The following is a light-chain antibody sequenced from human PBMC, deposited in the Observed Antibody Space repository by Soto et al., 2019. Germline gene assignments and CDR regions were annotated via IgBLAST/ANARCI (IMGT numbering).Light chain of an antibody. Sequence: INMSRAPSWVTAYVGDSVIITCRASQSISSYLNWYQQKPGKAPKLLIYAASSLQSGVPSRFSGSGSGTDFTLTISSLQPDDVATYYCQHSYSIPLTSGGGTKVDIK. CDR1: QSISSY. CDR3: QHSYSIPLT. V-gene: IGKV1-39*01. CDR2: AAS. J-gene: IGKJ4*01.